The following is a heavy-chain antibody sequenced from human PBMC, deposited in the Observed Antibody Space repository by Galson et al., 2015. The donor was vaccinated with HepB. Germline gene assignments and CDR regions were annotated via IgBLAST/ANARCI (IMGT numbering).Heavy chain of an antibody. J-gene: IGHJ6*02. CDR1: GFTFSSYW. CDR2: IKQDGSEK. D-gene: IGHD2-2*01. Sequence: SLRLSCAASGFTFSSYWMSWVRQAPGKGLEWVANIKQDGSEKYYVDSVKGRFTISRDNAKNSLYLQMNSLRAEDTAVYYCARDRVVVVPAASKQIYYYYYGMDVWGQGTTVTVSS. CDR3: ARDRVVVVPAASKQIYYYYYGMDV. V-gene: IGHV3-7*03.